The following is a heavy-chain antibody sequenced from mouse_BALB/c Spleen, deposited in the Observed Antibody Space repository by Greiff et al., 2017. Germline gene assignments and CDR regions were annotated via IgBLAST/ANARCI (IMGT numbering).Heavy chain of an antibody. CDR2: IRNKANGYTT. J-gene: IGHJ2*01. Sequence: EVQRVESGGGLVQPGGSLRLSCATSGFTFTDYYMSWVRQPPGKALEWLGFIRNKANGYTTEYSASVKGRFTISRDNSQSILYLQMNTLRAEDSATYYCAREANWAFDYWGQGTTLTVSS. CDR3: AREANWAFDY. CDR1: GFTFTDYY. V-gene: IGHV7-3*02. D-gene: IGHD4-1*01.